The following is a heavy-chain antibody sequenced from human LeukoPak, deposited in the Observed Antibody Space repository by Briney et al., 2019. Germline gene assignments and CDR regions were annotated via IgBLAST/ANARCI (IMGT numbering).Heavy chain of an antibody. CDR3: VKDHGWLLYS. J-gene: IGHJ4*02. V-gene: IGHV3-23*01. CDR2: ITGSGAFT. CDR1: GFSFIKYS. D-gene: IGHD3-9*01. Sequence: GGSLRLSCAASGFSFIKYSMTWVRQAPGKGLEWVSAITGSGAFTDYADSVKGRFTISRDNSKNTLYLQMNSLRADDTAVYYCVKDHGWLLYSWGQGTLVTVSS.